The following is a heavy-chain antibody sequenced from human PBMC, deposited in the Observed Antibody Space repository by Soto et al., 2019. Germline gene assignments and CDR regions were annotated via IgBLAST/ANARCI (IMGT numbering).Heavy chain of an antibody. D-gene: IGHD2-2*02. V-gene: IGHV1-69*05. CDR2: IIPFYGKA. J-gene: IGHJ6*02. Sequence: ASVKVSCKASGCTFSSYGVSWVRQAPGQGLEWMGWIIPFYGKANYAQKFQGRVTITTDESTSTAYMELRSLRSEDTAVYYCARDGGYCSSTSCYNEDYYYYYGMDVWGQGTTVTVSS. CDR1: GCTFSSYG. CDR3: ARDGGYCSSTSCYNEDYYYYYGMDV.